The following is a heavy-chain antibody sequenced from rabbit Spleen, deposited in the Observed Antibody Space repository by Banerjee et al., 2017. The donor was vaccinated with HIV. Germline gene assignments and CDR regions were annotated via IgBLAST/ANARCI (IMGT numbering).Heavy chain of an antibody. CDR2: INAATGKP. D-gene: IGHD1-1*01. Sequence: QEQLVESGGGLVQPTGSLPLTCKASGFSFGDRDVMCWVRQAPGKGLEWIACINAATGKPVYATWAKGRFTISRTSSTTVTLRMTSLTAADRAAYFCARDLVGVIGWNFYLWGPGTLVTVS. CDR1: GFSFGDRDV. CDR3: ARDLVGVIGWNFYL. J-gene: IGHJ6*01. V-gene: IGHV1S45*01.